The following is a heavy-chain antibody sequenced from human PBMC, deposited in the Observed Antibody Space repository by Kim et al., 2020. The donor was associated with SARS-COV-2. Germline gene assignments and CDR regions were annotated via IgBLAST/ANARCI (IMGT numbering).Heavy chain of an antibody. V-gene: IGHV7-4-1*02. CDR3: ARESPYSGYEGGYYYYGMDV. Sequence: ASVKVSCKASGYTFTSYAMNWVRQAPGQGLEWMGWINTNTGNPTYAQGFTGRFVFSLDTSVSTAYLQISSLKAEDTAVYYCARESPYSGYEGGYYYYGMDVWGQGTTVTVSS. J-gene: IGHJ6*02. CDR1: GYTFTSYA. D-gene: IGHD5-12*01. CDR2: INTNTGNP.